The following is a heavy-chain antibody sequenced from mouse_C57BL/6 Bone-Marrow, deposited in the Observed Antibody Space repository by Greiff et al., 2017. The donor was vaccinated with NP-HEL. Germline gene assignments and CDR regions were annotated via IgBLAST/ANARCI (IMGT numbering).Heavy chain of an antibody. CDR1: GFTFSSYG. V-gene: IGHV5-6*01. Sequence: EVQLVESGGDLVKPGGSLKHSCAASGFTFSSYGMSWVRQTPDKRLEWVATISSGGSYTYYPDSVKGRFTISRDNAKNTLYLQMSSLKSEDTAMYYCASPYDYDVAWFAYWGQGTLVTVSA. CDR3: ASPYDYDVAWFAY. D-gene: IGHD2-4*01. J-gene: IGHJ3*01. CDR2: ISSGGSYT.